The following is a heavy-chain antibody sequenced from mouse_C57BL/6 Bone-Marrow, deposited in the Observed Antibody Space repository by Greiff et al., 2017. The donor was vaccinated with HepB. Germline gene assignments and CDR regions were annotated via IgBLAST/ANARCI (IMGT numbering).Heavy chain of an antibody. CDR1: GYTFTNYW. D-gene: IGHD1-1*01. CDR2: IYPGGGYT. J-gene: IGHJ1*03. CDR3: ARDYYGSSSYWYFDV. Sequence: VQLQQSGAELVRPGTSVKMSCKASGYTFTNYWIGWAKQRPGHGLEWIGDIYPGGGYTNYNEKFKGKATLTADKSSSTAYMQFSSLTSEDSAIYYCARDYYGSSSYWYFDVWGTGTTVTVSS. V-gene: IGHV1-63*01.